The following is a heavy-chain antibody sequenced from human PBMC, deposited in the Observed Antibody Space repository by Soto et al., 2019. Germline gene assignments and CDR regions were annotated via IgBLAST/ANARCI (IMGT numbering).Heavy chain of an antibody. CDR2: IRSKAYGGTK. D-gene: IGHD2-2*01. CDR1: GFTFGDYA. CDR3: TRGGIVVVPAAMIDFAFDI. J-gene: IGHJ3*02. Sequence: GGSLRLSCTASGFTFGDYAMSWFRQAPGKGLEWVGFIRSKAYGGTKEYAASVKGRFTISRDDSKSIAYLQMNSLKTEDTAVYYCTRGGIVVVPAAMIDFAFDIWGQGTMVTVSS. V-gene: IGHV3-49*03.